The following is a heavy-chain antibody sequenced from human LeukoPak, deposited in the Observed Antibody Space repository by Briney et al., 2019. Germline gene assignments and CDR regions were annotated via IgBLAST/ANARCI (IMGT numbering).Heavy chain of an antibody. CDR3: AREGSGSYQEHWFDP. Sequence: GGSLRLSCAASGFTFSSYAMSWVRQAPGKGLEWVSAISGSGGSTYYADSVKGRFTISRDNSKNTLYLQMNSLRAEDTAVYYCAREGSGSYQEHWFDPWGQGTLVTVSS. V-gene: IGHV3-23*01. J-gene: IGHJ5*02. D-gene: IGHD1-26*01. CDR2: ISGSGGST. CDR1: GFTFSSYA.